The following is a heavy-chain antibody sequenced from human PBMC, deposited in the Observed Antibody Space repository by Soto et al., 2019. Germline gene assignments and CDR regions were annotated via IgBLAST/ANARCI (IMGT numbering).Heavy chain of an antibody. CDR3: ARGTMLRGPGYYYAMDV. CDR2: IYYDGRS. D-gene: IGHD3-10*01. V-gene: IGHV4-31*03. Sequence: PSETLSLTCSASGDSISRNGYFWTWIRQHPGKGLEWIGYIYYDGRSYYTPSLKSRVIISVDTSKNQFSLNLTAVTAADTAVYYCARGTMLRGPGYYYAMDVWGQGTTVTVSS. J-gene: IGHJ6*02. CDR1: GDSISRNGYF.